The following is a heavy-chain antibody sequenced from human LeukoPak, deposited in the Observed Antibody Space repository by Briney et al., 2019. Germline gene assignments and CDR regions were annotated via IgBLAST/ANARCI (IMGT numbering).Heavy chain of an antibody. CDR2: IRSKANSYAT. V-gene: IGHV3-73*01. Sequence: GGSLTLSCAASGFTFSGSAMHWVRQASGKGLEWVGRIRSKANSYATAYAASVKGRFTISRDDSKNTAYLQMNSLKTEDTAVYYCTGGGTAMVTGNYWGQGTLVTVSS. CDR3: TGGGTAMVTGNY. J-gene: IGHJ4*02. CDR1: GFTFSGSA. D-gene: IGHD5-18*01.